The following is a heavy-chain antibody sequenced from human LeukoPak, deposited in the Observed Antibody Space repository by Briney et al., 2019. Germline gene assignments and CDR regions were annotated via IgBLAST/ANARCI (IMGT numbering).Heavy chain of an antibody. CDR3: ARGRRRYSGYDSPDY. J-gene: IGHJ4*02. CDR1: GGSITSSSYY. CDR2: IYYSGST. Sequence: SETLSLTCTVSGGSITSSSYYWGWIRQPPGKGLEWIGSIYYSGSTYYNPSLKSRVTISVDTSKNQFSLKLSSVTAADTAVYYCARGRRRYSGYDSPDYWGQGTLVTVSS. D-gene: IGHD5-12*01. V-gene: IGHV4-39*07.